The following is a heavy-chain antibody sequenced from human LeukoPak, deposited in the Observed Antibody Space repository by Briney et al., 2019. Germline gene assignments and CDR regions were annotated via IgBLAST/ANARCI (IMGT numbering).Heavy chain of an antibody. J-gene: IGHJ4*02. Sequence: SVKVSCKASVGTFSSYAISLVQQAPAQRLEWLGRIIPILVIANYAQKFQGRVTITADKSTSPAYMELSSLRSEDTAVYYCARDVTGFDSSGPFFDYWGQGTLVTVSS. CDR3: ARDVTGFDSSGPFFDY. CDR2: IIPILVIA. D-gene: IGHD6-19*01. CDR1: VGTFSSYA. V-gene: IGHV1-69*04.